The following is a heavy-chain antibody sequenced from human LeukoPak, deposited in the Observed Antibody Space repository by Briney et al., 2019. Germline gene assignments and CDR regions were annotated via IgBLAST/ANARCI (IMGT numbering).Heavy chain of an antibody. CDR1: GFTFGDYA. CDR3: ATISGSFEYLDY. Sequence: PGGSLRLSCTASGFTFGDYAMSWVRQAPGKGLEWVSGISASGGVTYSAESVRGRFTISRDNSKNTLYLQMNSLRVDDTAAYYCATISGSFEYLDYWGQGTLVTVSS. J-gene: IGHJ4*02. CDR2: ISASGGVT. D-gene: IGHD1-26*01. V-gene: IGHV3-23*01.